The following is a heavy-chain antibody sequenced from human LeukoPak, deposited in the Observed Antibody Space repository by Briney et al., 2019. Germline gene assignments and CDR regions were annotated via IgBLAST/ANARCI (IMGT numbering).Heavy chain of an antibody. CDR1: GFTFDDYA. Sequence: GGSLRLSCAASGFTFDDYAMHWVRQAPGKGLEWVSGISWNSGSIGYADSVKGRFTTSRDNAKNSLYLQMNSLRAEDMALYYCAKVAAYGDYLDYWGQGTLVTVSS. CDR2: ISWNSGSI. J-gene: IGHJ4*02. V-gene: IGHV3-9*03. D-gene: IGHD4-17*01. CDR3: AKVAAYGDYLDY.